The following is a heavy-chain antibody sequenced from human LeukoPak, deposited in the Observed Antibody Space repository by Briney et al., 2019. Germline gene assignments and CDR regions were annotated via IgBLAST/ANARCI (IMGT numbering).Heavy chain of an antibody. CDR1: GYTFTSYY. CDR3: ARDLPIAVAGQNAFVDAFDI. J-gene: IGHJ3*02. D-gene: IGHD6-19*01. V-gene: IGHV1-46*01. CDR2: INPSGGST. Sequence: ASMKVSCKASGYTFTSYYMHWVRQAPGQGLEWMGIINPSGGSTSYAQKFQGRVTMTRDTSTSTVYMELSSLRSEDTAVYYCARDLPIAVAGQNAFVDAFDIWGQGTMVTVSS.